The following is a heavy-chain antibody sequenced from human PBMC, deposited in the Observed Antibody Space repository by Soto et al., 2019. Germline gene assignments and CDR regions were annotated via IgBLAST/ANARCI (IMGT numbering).Heavy chain of an antibody. CDR2: VYYSGSS. CDR3: AKLSCTSSTCYFPGWFDP. V-gene: IGHV4-31*03. J-gene: IGHJ5*02. CDR1: GDSISGGASF. Sequence: TLSLTCTVSGDSISGGASFWSWIRQPPGKGLEWIANVYYSGSSYYNPSLKSRLTISVDTTKNQFSLQLKSMTAADTAVYYCAKLSCTSSTCYFPGWFDPWGQGTLVTVSS. D-gene: IGHD2-2*01.